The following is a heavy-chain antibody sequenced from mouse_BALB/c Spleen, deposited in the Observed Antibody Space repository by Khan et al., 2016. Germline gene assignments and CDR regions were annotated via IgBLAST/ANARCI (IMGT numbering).Heavy chain of an antibody. V-gene: IGHV9-2-1*01. Sequence: QIQLVQSGPELKKPGETVKISCKASGYTFTDYSMHWVKLAPGKGLKWMGWINTETGEPTYADDFKGRFAFSLETSASTAYLEINNLKNEDTATYFCARSTVVARNYYAMDYWGQGTSVTVSS. CDR1: GYTFTDYS. CDR3: ARSTVVARNYYAMDY. J-gene: IGHJ4*01. D-gene: IGHD1-1*01. CDR2: INTETGEP.